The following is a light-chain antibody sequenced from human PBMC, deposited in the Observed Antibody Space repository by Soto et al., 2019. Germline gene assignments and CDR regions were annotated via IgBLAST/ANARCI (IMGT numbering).Light chain of an antibody. J-gene: IGLJ2*01. Sequence: QLVLTQSSSASGSLGSSVKLTCTLRSGHSSYIIAWHQQQPGEAPRYLMKLEGSGSYNKGSGVPDRFSGSSSGADRDLTNSNPQSEDESDYYFETWDSNPHVVFGGGTEPTV. CDR1: SGHSSYI. V-gene: IGLV4-60*03. CDR3: ETWDSNPHVV. CDR2: LEGSGSY.